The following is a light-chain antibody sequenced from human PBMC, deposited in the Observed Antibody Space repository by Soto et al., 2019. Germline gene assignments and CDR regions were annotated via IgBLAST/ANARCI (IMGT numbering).Light chain of an antibody. CDR3: MQAAQWPRT. J-gene: IGKJ3*01. CDR1: QSLVSSDGNTY. Sequence: DVVMTQSPLSQPVTLGQPASISCRSSQSLVSSDGNTYLNWFHQRPGQSPRRLIYKVSNRDSGVPDRFSGSGSGTEFTLTISRVEAEDAGVYYCMQAAQWPRTFGPGTKVDIK. CDR2: KVS. V-gene: IGKV2-30*01.